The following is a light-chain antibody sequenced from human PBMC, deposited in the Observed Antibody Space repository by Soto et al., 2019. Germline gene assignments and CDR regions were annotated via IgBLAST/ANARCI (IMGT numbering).Light chain of an antibody. CDR3: QSYDSNNHWV. CDR1: SGSIATNY. J-gene: IGLJ3*02. CDR2: EDN. Sequence: NFMLTQPHSVSESPGKTVTISCTRSSGSIATNYVQWYQQRPGSSPTTVIYEDNQRPSGVPDRFSGSIDSSSNSASLTISGLKTEDDADYYCQSYDSNNHWVFGGGTKLTVL. V-gene: IGLV6-57*01.